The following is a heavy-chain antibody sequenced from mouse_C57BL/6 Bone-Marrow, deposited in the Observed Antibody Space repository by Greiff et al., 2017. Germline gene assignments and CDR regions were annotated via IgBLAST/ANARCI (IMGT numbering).Heavy chain of an antibody. CDR1: GYTFTSYW. V-gene: IGHV1-64*01. CDR2: IHPNSGST. J-gene: IGHJ2*01. Sequence: QVHVKQPGAELVKPGASVKLSCKASGYTFTSYWMHWVKQRPGQGLEWIGMIHPNSGSTNYNEKFKSKATLTVDKSSSTAYMQLSSLTSEDSAVYYCARSYDGDYWGQGTTLTVSS. D-gene: IGHD2-3*01. CDR3: ARSYDGDY.